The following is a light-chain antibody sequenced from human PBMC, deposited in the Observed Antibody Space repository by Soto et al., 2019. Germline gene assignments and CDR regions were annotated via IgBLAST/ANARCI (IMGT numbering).Light chain of an antibody. CDR1: QSVSSSY. Sequence: IAVTKCACTVSLSPGERATLSCRASQSVSSSYLAWYQQKPGQAPRLLIYGASSRATGIPDRFSGSGSGTDFTLTISRLEPEDSAVYYCQHYERSPKRFGQGTKVDIK. V-gene: IGKV3-20*01. CDR3: QHYERSPKR. J-gene: IGKJ1*01. CDR2: GAS.